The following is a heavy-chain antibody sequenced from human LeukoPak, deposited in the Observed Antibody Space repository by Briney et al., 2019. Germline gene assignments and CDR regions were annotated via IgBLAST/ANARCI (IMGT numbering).Heavy chain of an antibody. CDR3: AKAIRPNDC. V-gene: IGHV3-23*01. J-gene: IGHJ4*02. Sequence: KSGGSLRLSCAASGFTFSSHGMCWVRQAPGRGLEWVSSISIGGDTTYSDSVKGRFTISRDNSKNTLYLQLDSLRAEDTAIYYCAKAIRPNDCWGQGTLVTVSS. CDR1: GFTFSSHG. D-gene: IGHD4-17*01. CDR2: ISIGGDTT.